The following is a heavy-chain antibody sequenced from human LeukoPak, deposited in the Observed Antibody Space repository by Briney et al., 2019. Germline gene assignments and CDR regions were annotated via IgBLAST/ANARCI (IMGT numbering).Heavy chain of an antibody. CDR1: GLAFKNYW. CDR3: ARDENFGDYYLWFDY. Sequence: GGSLRLSCLGTGLAFKNYWMAWARQAPGKGLEWVANIKQDGSEKYYVDSVKGRFTISRDNAKNSLYLQMNSLRAEDTAVYYCARDENFGDYYLWFDYWGQGTLVTVSS. D-gene: IGHD4-17*01. J-gene: IGHJ4*02. CDR2: IKQDGSEK. V-gene: IGHV3-7*01.